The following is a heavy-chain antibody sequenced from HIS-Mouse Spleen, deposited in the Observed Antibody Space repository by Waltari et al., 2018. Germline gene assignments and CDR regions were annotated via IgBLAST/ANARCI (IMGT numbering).Heavy chain of an antibody. CDR3: ARDYYGSGSYYYYYGMDV. Sequence: QVQLVQSGAEVKKPGASVKVSCKASGYTFTGYYMHWVRQAPGQGLEWMGWITPNRGGTNYAQKFQGRVTMTRDTSISTAYMELSRLRSDDTAVYYCARDYYGSGSYYYYYGMDVWGQGTTVTVSS. V-gene: IGHV1-2*02. CDR1: GYTFTGYY. J-gene: IGHJ6*02. D-gene: IGHD3-10*01. CDR2: ITPNRGGT.